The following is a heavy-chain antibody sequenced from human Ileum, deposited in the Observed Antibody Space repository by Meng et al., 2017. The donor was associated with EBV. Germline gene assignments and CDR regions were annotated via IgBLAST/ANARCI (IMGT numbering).Heavy chain of an antibody. D-gene: IGHD6-13*01. CDR3: VRPQQVAYYDY. CDR2: INPNTGKT. CDR1: GYTFTGYY. V-gene: IGHV1-2*06. J-gene: IGHJ4*02. Sequence: QVQLVQAGAEMKEPGASVKASCKTSGYTFTGYYMYWIRQSPGQGLEWIGRINPNTGKTNYAQKFQGRVAVTTDTSTSTGYMELRSLTSDDTAIYYCVRPQQVAYYDYWGQGTLVTVSS.